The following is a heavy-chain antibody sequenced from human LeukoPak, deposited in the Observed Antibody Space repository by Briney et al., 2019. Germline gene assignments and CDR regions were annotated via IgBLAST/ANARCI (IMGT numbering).Heavy chain of an antibody. CDR3: ARDLIPWGSPGLGY. V-gene: IGHV3-21*01. D-gene: IGHD7-27*01. CDR1: GFTFSSYS. Sequence: GGSLRLSCAASGFTFSSYSMNWVRQAPGKGLEWVSSISSSSSYIYYADSVKGRFTISRDNAKNSLYLQMNSLRAEDTAVYYCARDLIPWGSPGLGYWGRGTLVTVSS. CDR2: ISSSSSYI. J-gene: IGHJ4*02.